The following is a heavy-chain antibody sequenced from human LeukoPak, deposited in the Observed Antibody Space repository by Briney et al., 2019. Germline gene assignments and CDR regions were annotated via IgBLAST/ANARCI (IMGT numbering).Heavy chain of an antibody. Sequence: GGSLRLSCAASGFTVSNAWMTWVRQAPGKGLEWVGRIKSKTDGGTTDYAAPVRGRFTISRDDSKNTLSLQMNSLKTEDTGVYYCTTYSYGHLVVWGKGTTVTVSS. CDR1: GFTVSNAW. J-gene: IGHJ6*04. CDR3: TTYSYGHLVV. CDR2: IKSKTDGGTT. V-gene: IGHV3-15*01. D-gene: IGHD5-18*01.